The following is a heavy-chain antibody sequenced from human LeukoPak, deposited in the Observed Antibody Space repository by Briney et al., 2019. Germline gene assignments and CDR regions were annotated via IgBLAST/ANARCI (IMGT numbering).Heavy chain of an antibody. CDR3: ARGYDFWSGYYTGYYYYGMDV. V-gene: IGHV1-8*02. CDR2: MNPNSGNT. D-gene: IGHD3-3*01. CDR1: GGTFSSYA. J-gene: IGHJ6*02. Sequence: GASVKVSCKASGGTFSSYAISWVRQAPGQGLEWMGWMNPNSGNTGYAQKFQGRVTMTRNTSISTAYMELSSLRSEDTAVYYCARGYDFWSGYYTGYYYYGMDVWGQGTTVTVSS.